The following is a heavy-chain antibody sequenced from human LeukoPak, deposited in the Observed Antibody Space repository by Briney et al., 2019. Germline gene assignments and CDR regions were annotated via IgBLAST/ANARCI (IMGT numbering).Heavy chain of an antibody. CDR3: ARQSSGYYYDY. V-gene: IGHV1-46*01. D-gene: IGHD3-22*01. Sequence: ASVKASCKASGYTFTTYSLHWVRQAPGQGLEWMGIIHPSGGDTGYAQRFQGRVTMTRDTSTNTLYMELSSLRSEDTAIYYCARQSSGYYYDYWGQGTLVTVSS. CDR2: IHPSGGDT. J-gene: IGHJ4*02. CDR1: GYTFTTYS.